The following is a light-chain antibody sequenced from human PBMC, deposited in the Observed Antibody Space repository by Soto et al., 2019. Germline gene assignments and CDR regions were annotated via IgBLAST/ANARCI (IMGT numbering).Light chain of an antibody. V-gene: IGLV2-14*03. CDR2: DVT. CDR1: SSDVGGYSY. CDR3: SSYTSGTTFV. Sequence: SALTQPASVSGSPGQSITISCTGTSSDVGGYSYVSWYQQHPGKVPKLMIYDVTNRPSGVSNRFSGSKSGNTASLTITGLQAEDEADYFCSSYTSGTTFVFGTGTKLTVL. J-gene: IGLJ1*01.